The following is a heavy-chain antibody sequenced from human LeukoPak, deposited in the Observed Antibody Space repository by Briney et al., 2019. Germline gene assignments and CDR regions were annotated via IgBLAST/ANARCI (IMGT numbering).Heavy chain of an antibody. D-gene: IGHD3-22*01. CDR3: ARQYYYDSSGYNY. CDR2: IYPGDSDT. Sequence: GESLKISCKGPGYSFTSYWIGWVRQMPGKGLEWMGIIYPGDSDTRYSPSFQGQVTISADKSISTAYLQWSSLKASDTAMYYCARQYYYDSSGYNYWGQGTLVTVSS. CDR1: GYSFTSYW. V-gene: IGHV5-51*01. J-gene: IGHJ4*02.